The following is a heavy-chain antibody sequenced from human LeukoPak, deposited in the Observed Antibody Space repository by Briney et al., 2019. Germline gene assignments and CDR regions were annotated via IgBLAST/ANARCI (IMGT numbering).Heavy chain of an antibody. CDR3: AKALARPGDY. D-gene: IGHD6-6*01. CDR2: ISYDGSNK. J-gene: IGHJ4*02. V-gene: IGHV3-30*18. CDR1: GFTFSSYG. Sequence: GGSLGLSCAASGFTFSSYGMHWVRQAPGKGLEWVAVISYDGSNKYYADSVKGRFTISRDNSKNTLYLQMNSLRAEDTAVYYCAKALARPGDYWGQGTLVTVSS.